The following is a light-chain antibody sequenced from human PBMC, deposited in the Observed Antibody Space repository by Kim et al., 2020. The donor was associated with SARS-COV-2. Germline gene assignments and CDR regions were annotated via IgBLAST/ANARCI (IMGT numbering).Light chain of an antibody. Sequence: SVSPGGSAPLFCRASQSVSSNLAWYQQKPGQAPRLLIYDACTRATGIPARFSGSGSGTEFTLTISSLQSEDFAVYYCQQYNNWPWTFGQGTKLEI. CDR3: QQYNNWPWT. V-gene: IGKV3-15*01. CDR2: DAC. J-gene: IGKJ2*02. CDR1: QSVSSN.